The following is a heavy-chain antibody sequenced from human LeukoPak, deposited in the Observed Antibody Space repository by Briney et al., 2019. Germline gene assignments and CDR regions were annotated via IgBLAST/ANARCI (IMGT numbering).Heavy chain of an antibody. Sequence: GGSLRLSCAASGFTFSSYSMNWVRQAPGKGLEWVSSISSSSSYIYYADSVKGRFTISRDNAENSLYLQMNSLRAEDTAVYYCARAQGRGFDYWGQGTLVTVSS. CDR3: ARAQGRGFDY. J-gene: IGHJ4*02. CDR2: ISSSSSYI. D-gene: IGHD1-26*01. CDR1: GFTFSSYS. V-gene: IGHV3-21*01.